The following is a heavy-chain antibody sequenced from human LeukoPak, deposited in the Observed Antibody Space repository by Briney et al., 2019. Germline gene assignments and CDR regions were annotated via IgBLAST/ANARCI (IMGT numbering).Heavy chain of an antibody. D-gene: IGHD3-22*01. J-gene: IGHJ4*02. CDR2: ISGSGGST. CDR1: GFTFSSYA. CDR3: AKMRGGTMIVVVIAEFDY. Sequence: GGSLRLSCAASGFTFSSYAMSWVRQAPGKGLEWVSAISGSGGSTYYADSVKGRFTISRDNSNNTLYLQMNSLRAEDTAVYYCAKMRGGTMIVVVIAEFDYWGQGTLVTVSS. V-gene: IGHV3-23*01.